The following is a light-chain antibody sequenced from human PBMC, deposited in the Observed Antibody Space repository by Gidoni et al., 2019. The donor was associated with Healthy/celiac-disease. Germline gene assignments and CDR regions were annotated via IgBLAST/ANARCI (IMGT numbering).Light chain of an antibody. CDR1: QSLMHSNGYNS. CDR2: LGS. J-gene: IGKJ1*01. V-gene: IGKV2-28*01. CDR3: MQALQTPT. Sequence: DIVMTQSPLSLPVTPGEPASIPCRYSQSLMHSNGYNSLDWYLQKPGQSPQLLIYLGSNRASGVPDRFSGSGSGTDFTLKISRVEAEDVGVYYCMQALQTPTFGQGTKVEIK.